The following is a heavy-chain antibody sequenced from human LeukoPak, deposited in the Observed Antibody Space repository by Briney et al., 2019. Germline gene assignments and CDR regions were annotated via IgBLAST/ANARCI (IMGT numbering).Heavy chain of an antibody. CDR2: FYTSGNT. CDR3: ARDRTEITVRGSHNWFDP. D-gene: IGHD4-11*01. Sequence: SETLSLTCTVPGGSISIYYWSWVRQPAGKGLEWIGRFYTSGNTNYNPALKSRVTMSVDTSKNQFSLKLSSVTAADTAVYYCARDRTEITVRGSHNWFDPWGQGTLVTVSS. J-gene: IGHJ5*02. V-gene: IGHV4-4*07. CDR1: GGSISIYY.